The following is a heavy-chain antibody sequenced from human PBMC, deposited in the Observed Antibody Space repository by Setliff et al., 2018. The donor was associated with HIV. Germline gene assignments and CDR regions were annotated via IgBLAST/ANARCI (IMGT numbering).Heavy chain of an antibody. CDR3: ARSDYVWGSYPDKLDY. D-gene: IGHD3-16*01. Sequence: ASVKVSCKASGYSFTGYYIHWVRQAPGQGLEWMGWINPNTGGTNCAQRFQGRVTMTRDTSISTVYMEVSRLRSDDTAVYHCARSDYVWGSYPDKLDYWGQGTLVTVSS. J-gene: IGHJ4*02. V-gene: IGHV1-2*02. CDR1: GYSFTGYY. CDR2: INPNTGGT.